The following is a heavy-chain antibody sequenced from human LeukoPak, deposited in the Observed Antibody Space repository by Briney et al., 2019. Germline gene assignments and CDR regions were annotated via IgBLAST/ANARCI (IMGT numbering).Heavy chain of an antibody. CDR2: GFYSGSA. V-gene: IGHV4-39*01. Sequence: SETLSLTCTVSGGSISGSSYYWAWIRQPPGKGLEWIGCGFYSGSAYYNPSLKSRVTISVDTSKNQFSLNLSSVTAADTAVYYCARLRGAMTPVTSDFDYWGQGTLVTVSS. CDR1: GGSISGSSYY. J-gene: IGHJ4*02. D-gene: IGHD4-17*01. CDR3: ARLRGAMTPVTSDFDY.